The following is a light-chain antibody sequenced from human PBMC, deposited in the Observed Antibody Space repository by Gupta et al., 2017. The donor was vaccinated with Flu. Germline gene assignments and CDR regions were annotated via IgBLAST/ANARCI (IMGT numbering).Light chain of an antibody. CDR3: QQYGSSPQT. CDR2: GAS. CDR1: QSVSSSY. V-gene: IGKV3-20*01. Sequence: GTLSLSPGARATLSCRASQSVSSSYLAWYQQKPGQAPRLVIYGASSRATGIPDRFSGSGSGTDFTLTISRLDPEDFTVYYCQQYGSSPQTFGGGTKVELK. J-gene: IGKJ4*01.